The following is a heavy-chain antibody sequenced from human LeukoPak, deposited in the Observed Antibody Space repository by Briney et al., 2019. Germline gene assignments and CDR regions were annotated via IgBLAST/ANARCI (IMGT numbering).Heavy chain of an antibody. Sequence: SQTLSLTCTVSGGSISSGDYYWSWIRQPPGKGLEWIGYIYYSGSTYYNPSLKSRVTISVDTPKNQFSLKLSSVTAADTAVYYCARDVYDSSGGAFDIWGQGTMVTVSS. CDR3: ARDVYDSSGGAFDI. V-gene: IGHV4-30-4*08. J-gene: IGHJ3*02. D-gene: IGHD3-22*01. CDR1: GGSISSGDYY. CDR2: IYYSGST.